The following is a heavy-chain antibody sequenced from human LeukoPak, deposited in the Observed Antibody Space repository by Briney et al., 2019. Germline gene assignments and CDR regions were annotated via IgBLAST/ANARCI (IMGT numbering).Heavy chain of an antibody. CDR3: AREGSASSLGGYGF. D-gene: IGHD2-15*01. V-gene: IGHV1-46*01. CDR1: GYSFTSYY. Sequence: ASVRISCKASGYSFTSYYLHWVRQASGQGLQSLGVISPNGVRTTYAQDFRGRVAMTIDTSTSTVYLELSSLRSEDTAVYYCAREGSASSLGGYGFWGQGTLLTVSS. CDR2: ISPNGVRT. J-gene: IGHJ4*02.